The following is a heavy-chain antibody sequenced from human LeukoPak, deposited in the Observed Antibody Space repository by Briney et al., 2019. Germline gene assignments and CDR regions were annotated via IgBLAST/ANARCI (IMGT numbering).Heavy chain of an antibody. CDR2: ISGGGLST. CDR3: AKAQSGYTSFDY. D-gene: IGHD5-18*01. V-gene: IGHV3-23*01. J-gene: IGHJ4*02. CDR1: GFTFSSYA. Sequence: GGSLRLSCAASGFTFSSYAMNWVRQAPGKGLVWVSTISGGGLSTYYADSVKGRFTISRDNSKSTLYLQMTSLRAEDTAVYYCAKAQSGYTSFDYWGQGTLVTVSS.